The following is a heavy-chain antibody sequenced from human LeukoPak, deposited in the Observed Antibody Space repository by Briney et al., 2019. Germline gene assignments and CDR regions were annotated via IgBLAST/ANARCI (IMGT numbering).Heavy chain of an antibody. J-gene: IGHJ6*03. V-gene: IGHV3-48*01. CDR1: GFTFSSYS. CDR3: ARELCSSSSVYPYYYMDV. D-gene: IGHD6-6*01. CDR2: ISSSSSTK. Sequence: PGGSLRLSCAASGFTFSSYSMNWVRQAPGKGLEWVSYISSSSSTKYYADSVKGRFSISRDNAKNSLYLQMNSLRAEDTAVYYCARELCSSSSVYPYYYMDVWGKGTTVTVSS.